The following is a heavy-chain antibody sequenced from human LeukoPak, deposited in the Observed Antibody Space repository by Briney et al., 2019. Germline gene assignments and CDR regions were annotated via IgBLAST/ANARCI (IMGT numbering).Heavy chain of an antibody. CDR2: ISGVGGST. V-gene: IGHV3-23*01. Sequence: GGSLRLSSAHPGFTLTVNTMSWVRQAPGTGLEWVSAISGVGGSTYYADSVKGRFTISRDNSKNTLYLQMNSLRAEDTAVYYWANLRITMVRGVNYWGQGTLVAVSS. CDR3: ANLRITMVRGVNY. CDR1: GFTLTVNT. D-gene: IGHD3-10*01. J-gene: IGHJ4*02.